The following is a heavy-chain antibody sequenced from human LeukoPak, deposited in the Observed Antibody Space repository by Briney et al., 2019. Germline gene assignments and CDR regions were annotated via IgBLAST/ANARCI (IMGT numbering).Heavy chain of an antibody. Sequence: PGGSLRLSCAASGFTFSSYEMNWVRQAPGKGLEWVSYISSSGSTIYYADSVKGRFTISRDNAKNSPYLQMNSLRAEDTAVYYCARASLGYCSGGSCYYYGMDVWGQGTTVTVSS. CDR1: GFTFSSYE. D-gene: IGHD2-15*01. CDR3: ARASLGYCSGGSCYYYGMDV. CDR2: ISSSGSTI. J-gene: IGHJ6*02. V-gene: IGHV3-48*03.